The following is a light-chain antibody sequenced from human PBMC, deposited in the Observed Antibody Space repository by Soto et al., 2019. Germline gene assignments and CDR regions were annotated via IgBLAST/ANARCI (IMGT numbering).Light chain of an antibody. Sequence: QSVLTQPPSASGTPGQRVTISCSASSGSLSVDWYQHLPGTAPKLLIYNNYQRPSGVPDRFSGSKSGTSASLVISGLQSEDDADYCAGRDDRLSGLYVFGTGTKLTVL. CDR1: SGSLS. V-gene: IGLV1-44*01. CDR3: AGRDDRLSGLYV. J-gene: IGLJ1*01. CDR2: NNY.